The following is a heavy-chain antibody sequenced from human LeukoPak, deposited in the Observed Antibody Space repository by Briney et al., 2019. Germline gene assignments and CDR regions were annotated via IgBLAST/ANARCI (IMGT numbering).Heavy chain of an antibody. D-gene: IGHD2-2*01. Sequence: GGSLRLSCAASGFTVSSNYMSWVRQAPGTGLEWVSVIYSGGSTYYADSVKGRFTISRDNSKNTLYLQMNSLRAEDTAVYYCARGVVPAATMYYFDYWGQGTLVTVSS. CDR1: GFTVSSNY. CDR3: ARGVVPAATMYYFDY. V-gene: IGHV3-53*01. CDR2: IYSGGST. J-gene: IGHJ4*02.